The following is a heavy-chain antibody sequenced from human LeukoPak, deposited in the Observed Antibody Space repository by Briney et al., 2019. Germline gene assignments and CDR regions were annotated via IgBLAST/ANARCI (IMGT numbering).Heavy chain of an antibody. Sequence: SGPTLVNPTPTLTLTCTFSGFSLRTSGVGVGWIRPPPGKALESLALIYCDDDKRYSPSLKSRRTITKDTSKNQVVLTMTNMDPGDIATYYCAHLVVAVAGLDYWGQGTLVTVSS. D-gene: IGHD6-19*01. CDR2: IYCDDDK. J-gene: IGHJ4*02. V-gene: IGHV2-5*02. CDR1: GFSLRTSGVG. CDR3: AHLVVAVAGLDY.